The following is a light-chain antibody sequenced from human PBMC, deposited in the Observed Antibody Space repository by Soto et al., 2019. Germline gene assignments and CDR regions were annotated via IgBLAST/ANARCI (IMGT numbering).Light chain of an antibody. J-gene: IGKJ1*01. V-gene: IGKV3-11*01. Sequence: EIVLTQSPATLSSCPGDRVTLSCRASQYINTRLAWYQHRPGQAPRLLIYQTSIRAAGIPARFSASGTGTDFTLTISDVQPEDFAVYYCHRRQSWPRTFGQGTKVDIK. CDR3: HRRQSWPRT. CDR1: QYINTR. CDR2: QTS.